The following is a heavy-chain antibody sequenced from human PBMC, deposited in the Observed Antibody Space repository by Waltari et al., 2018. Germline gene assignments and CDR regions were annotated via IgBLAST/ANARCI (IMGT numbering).Heavy chain of an antibody. J-gene: IGHJ4*02. V-gene: IGHV1-46*01. CDR1: GYTFTNYF. D-gene: IGHD6-13*01. Sequence: QVQLVQSGAEVRKPGASVKVSCKASGYTFTNYFVHWVRQAPGQGLEWMGIISSSAGNAYYAQKFQGRVTMTRDTSTSTIYMELNSLRAEDTAVYYCAKELFGTAAGDYWGQGTLVTVSS. CDR2: ISSSAGNA. CDR3: AKELFGTAAGDY.